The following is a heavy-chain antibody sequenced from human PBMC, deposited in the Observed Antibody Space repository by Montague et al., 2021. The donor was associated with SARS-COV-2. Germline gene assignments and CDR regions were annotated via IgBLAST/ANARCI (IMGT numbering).Heavy chain of an antibody. CDR3: ARGLTDVTVILVFVGASLYFDS. CDR2: INHSGGT. Sequence: SETLSLTCAVSAGSFSGHSWTWIRQPPGKGLEWIGEINHSGGTTYNQSLKSRVTISVDTSKNQFSLKLSPLTAADTAVYYCARGLTDVTVILVFVGASLYFDSWGQGALVTVSS. D-gene: IGHD3-22*01. CDR1: AGSFSGHS. V-gene: IGHV4-34*01. J-gene: IGHJ4*02.